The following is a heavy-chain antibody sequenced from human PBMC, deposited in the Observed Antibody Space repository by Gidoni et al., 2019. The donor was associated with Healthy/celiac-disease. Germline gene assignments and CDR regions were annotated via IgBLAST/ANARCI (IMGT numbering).Heavy chain of an antibody. V-gene: IGHV3-30-3*01. J-gene: IGHJ3*02. Sequence: QVQLVESGGGVVQPGRSLRLSCAASGFPFSSYAMHWVRQAPGKGLEWVAVISYDGSNKYYADSVKGRFTISRDNSKNTLYLQMNSLRAEDTAVYYCAREGAPTREAFDIWGQGTMVTVSS. CDR3: AREGAPTREAFDI. CDR1: GFPFSSYA. CDR2: ISYDGSNK. D-gene: IGHD1-26*01.